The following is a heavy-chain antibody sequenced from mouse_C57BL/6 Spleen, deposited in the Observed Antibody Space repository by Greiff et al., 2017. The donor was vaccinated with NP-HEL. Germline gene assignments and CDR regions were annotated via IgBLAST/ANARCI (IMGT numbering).Heavy chain of an antibody. CDR3: ARREYYYGSSRGFAY. Sequence: QVQLQQSGAELVKPGASVKISCKASGYAFSSYWMNWVKQRPGKGLEWIGQIYPGDGDTNYNGKFKGKATLTADKSSSTAYMQLSSLTSEDSAVYFCARREYYYGSSRGFAYWGQGTLVTVSA. D-gene: IGHD1-1*01. J-gene: IGHJ3*01. CDR1: GYAFSSYW. CDR2: IYPGDGDT. V-gene: IGHV1-80*01.